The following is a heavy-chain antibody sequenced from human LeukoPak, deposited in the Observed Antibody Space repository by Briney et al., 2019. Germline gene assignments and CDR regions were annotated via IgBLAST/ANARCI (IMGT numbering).Heavy chain of an antibody. CDR3: ARDRVDGMDV. J-gene: IGHJ6*02. V-gene: IGHV3-30*04. D-gene: IGHD3-10*01. Sequence: GRSLRLSCAASVFTFSSYAMHWVRQAPGKGLEWVAVISYDGSNKYYAASVKGRFTISRDNSKNTLYLQMNSLRAEDTAVYYCARDRVDGMDVWGQGTTVTVSS. CDR1: VFTFSSYA. CDR2: ISYDGSNK.